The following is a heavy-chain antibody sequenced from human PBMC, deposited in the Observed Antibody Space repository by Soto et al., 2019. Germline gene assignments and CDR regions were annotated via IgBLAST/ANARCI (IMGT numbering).Heavy chain of an antibody. CDR2: IVVGSGNT. D-gene: IGHD3-3*01. Sequence: SVKVSCKASGFTFTSSAVQWVRQARGQRLEWKGWIVVGSGNTNYAQKFQERVTITRDMSTSTAYMELSSLRSEDTAVYYCAACKSLRFLEWYPQPTNGMDVWGQGTTVTVSS. J-gene: IGHJ6*02. CDR1: GFTFTSSA. V-gene: IGHV1-58*01. CDR3: AACKSLRFLEWYPQPTNGMDV.